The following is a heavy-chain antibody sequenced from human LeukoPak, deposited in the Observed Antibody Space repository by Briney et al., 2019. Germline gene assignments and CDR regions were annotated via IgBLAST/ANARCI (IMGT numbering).Heavy chain of an antibody. V-gene: IGHV4-59*01. Sequence: PSETLSLTCTVSGGSISSYYWSWIRQPPGKGLEWIGYIYYSGSTNYNPSLKSRVTISVDTSKNQFSLKLGSVTAADTAVYYCARGAASDSYGCDYWGQGTLVTVSS. J-gene: IGHJ4*02. CDR1: GGSISSYY. CDR2: IYYSGST. D-gene: IGHD5-18*01. CDR3: ARGAASDSYGCDY.